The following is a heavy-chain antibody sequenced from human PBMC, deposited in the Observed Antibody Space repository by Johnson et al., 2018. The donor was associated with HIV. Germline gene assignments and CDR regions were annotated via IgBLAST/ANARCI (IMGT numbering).Heavy chain of an antibody. CDR3: AGGRIGAFDI. CDR1: GFTFSSYG. J-gene: IGHJ3*02. Sequence: QVQLVESGGGVVQPGGSLRLSCAESGFTFSSYGMHWVRQAPGKGLEWVAFIRYDGSNKYYADSVKGRFTISRDNSKNTLYLQMNSLRAEDTALYYCAGGRIGAFDIWGQGTMVTVSS. D-gene: IGHD2-15*01. CDR2: IRYDGSNK. V-gene: IGHV3-30*02.